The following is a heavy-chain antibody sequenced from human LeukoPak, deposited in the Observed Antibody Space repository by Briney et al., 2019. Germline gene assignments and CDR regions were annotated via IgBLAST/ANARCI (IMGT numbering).Heavy chain of an antibody. CDR2: IYHSGST. J-gene: IGHJ4*02. CDR1: GGSISSSNW. V-gene: IGHV4-4*02. CDR3: ARGTVTRAYYFDY. Sequence: PSETLPLTCAVSGGSISSSNWWSWVRQPPGKGLEWIGEIYHSGSTNYNPSLKSRVTISVDKSKNQFSLKLSSVTAADTAVYYCARGTVTRAYYFDYWGQGTLVTVSS. D-gene: IGHD4-17*01.